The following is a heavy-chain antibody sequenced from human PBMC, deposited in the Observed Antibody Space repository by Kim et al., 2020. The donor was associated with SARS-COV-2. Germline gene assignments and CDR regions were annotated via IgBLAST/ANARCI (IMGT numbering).Heavy chain of an antibody. Sequence: ASVKVSCKTSGYAFTSYYLHWVRQAPGQGLEWMAWLNPNSGVTNCAQKFQGWVTVTRDTSITTAYLELSGLKSGDTAVYYCARNGDATVPNFDYWGQGPL. CDR1: GYAFTSYY. V-gene: IGHV1-2*04. D-gene: IGHD7-27*01. CDR3: ARNGDATVPNFDY. J-gene: IGHJ4*02. CDR2: LNPNSGVT.